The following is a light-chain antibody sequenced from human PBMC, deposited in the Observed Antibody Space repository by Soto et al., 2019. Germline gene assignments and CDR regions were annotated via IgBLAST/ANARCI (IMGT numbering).Light chain of an antibody. J-gene: IGKJ1*01. Sequence: DIQVTQSPSTLPASVGDRVTITCRASQSISSWLAWYQQKPGKAPKLLIYKASTLESGVPSRFSGSGSGTEFTLTISSLQPDDFATYYCQQYKGTFGQGTKVEI. CDR1: QSISSW. CDR3: QQYKGT. V-gene: IGKV1-5*03. CDR2: KAS.